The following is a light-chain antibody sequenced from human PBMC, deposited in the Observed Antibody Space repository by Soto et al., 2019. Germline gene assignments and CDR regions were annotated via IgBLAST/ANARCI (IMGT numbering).Light chain of an antibody. J-gene: IGLJ1*01. CDR3: SSYTTSSTYV. CDR1: SSDVGSYNY. V-gene: IGLV2-14*03. CDR2: EVS. Sequence: QSVLTQPASVSGSPGQSITISCTGTSSDVGSYNYVSWYQQHPGKAPKLMIYEVSNRPSGVSSRFSGSKSGKTASLTISGLQAEDEADYYCSSYTTSSTYVLGTGTKVTVL.